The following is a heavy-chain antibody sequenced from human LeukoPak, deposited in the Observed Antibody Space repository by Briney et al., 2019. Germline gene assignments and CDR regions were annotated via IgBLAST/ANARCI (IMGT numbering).Heavy chain of an antibody. J-gene: IGHJ4*02. CDR3: AKDSEQRSYYYGSGSPLKNYIDY. Sequence: GRSLRLSCAASGFTFSSYGMHWVRQAPGKGLEWVAVISYDGSNKYYADSVKGRFTISRDNSKNTLYLQMNSLRAEDTAVYYCAKDSEQRSYYYGSGSPLKNYIDYWGQGTLVTVSS. CDR2: ISYDGSNK. V-gene: IGHV3-30*18. CDR1: GFTFSSYG. D-gene: IGHD3-10*01.